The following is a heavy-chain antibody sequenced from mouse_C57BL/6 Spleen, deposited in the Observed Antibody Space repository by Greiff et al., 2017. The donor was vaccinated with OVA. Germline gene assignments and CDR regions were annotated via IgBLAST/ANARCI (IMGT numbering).Heavy chain of an antibody. CDR2: IDPSDSET. CDR3: AKVYDYDRYFDV. D-gene: IGHD2-4*01. J-gene: IGHJ1*03. Sequence: QVQLQQPGAELVRPGSSVKLSCKASGYTFTSYWMHWVKQRPIQGLEWIGNIDPSDSETHYNQKFKDKATLTVDKSSSTAYMQLSSLTSEDSAVYYCAKVYDYDRYFDVWGTGTTVTVSA. CDR1: GYTFTSYW. V-gene: IGHV1-52*01.